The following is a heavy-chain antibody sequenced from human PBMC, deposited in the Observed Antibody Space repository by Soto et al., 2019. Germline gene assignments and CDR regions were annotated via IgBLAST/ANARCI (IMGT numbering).Heavy chain of an antibody. CDR2: MNPNSGNT. Sequence: GASVTVSCKASGYTFTSYDINWVRQATGQGLEWMGWMNPNSGNTGYAQKFQGRVTMTRNTSISTAYMELSSLRSEDTAVYYCARGDYPPYDFWSGYRDGFWFDPWGQGTLVTVSS. J-gene: IGHJ5*02. CDR3: ARGDYPPYDFWSGYRDGFWFDP. V-gene: IGHV1-8*01. CDR1: GYTFTSYD. D-gene: IGHD3-3*01.